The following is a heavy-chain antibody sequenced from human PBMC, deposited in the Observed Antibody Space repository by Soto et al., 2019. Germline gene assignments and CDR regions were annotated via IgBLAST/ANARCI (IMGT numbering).Heavy chain of an antibody. Sequence: PGWSLGLSCAASVLTFNDYYMSWIRQAPGKGLEWVAYISSSGSTIYYADSVKGRFTISRDNAKNSLYLQMNSLRAEDTAVYYCARARGVVITTGFDYWGQGTLVTVSS. CDR2: ISSSGSTI. D-gene: IGHD3-22*01. V-gene: IGHV3-11*01. CDR3: ARARGVVITTGFDY. J-gene: IGHJ4*02. CDR1: VLTFNDYY.